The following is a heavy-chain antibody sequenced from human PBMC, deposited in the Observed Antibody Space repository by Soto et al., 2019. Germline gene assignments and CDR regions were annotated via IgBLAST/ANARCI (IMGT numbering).Heavy chain of an antibody. CDR3: ARNLRDCSTTSCDGGFDI. Sequence: GGSLRLSCAASGFTLSSYSLNWVRQAPGKGLEWVSFISRSGNYIYYADSVKGRFTISRDTAKNSLYLQMNSLRAEDTAVYYCARNLRDCSTTSCDGGFDIWGQGTMVTVS. V-gene: IGHV3-21*01. CDR2: ISRSGNYI. J-gene: IGHJ3*02. D-gene: IGHD2-2*01. CDR1: GFTLSSYS.